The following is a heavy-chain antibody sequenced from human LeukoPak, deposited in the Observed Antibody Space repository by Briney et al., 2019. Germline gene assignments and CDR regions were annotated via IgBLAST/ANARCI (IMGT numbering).Heavy chain of an antibody. CDR2: INPNSVGT. V-gene: IGHV1-2*02. CDR3: ARGSSGSSGDFDY. J-gene: IGHJ4*02. D-gene: IGHD3-10*01. Sequence: GASVKVSCKASGYTFTGYYMHWVRQAPGQGLEWMGWINPNSVGTNYAQKFQGRVTMTRDTSISTAYMELSRLRSDDTAVYYCARGSSGSSGDFDYWGQGTLVTVSS. CDR1: GYTFTGYY.